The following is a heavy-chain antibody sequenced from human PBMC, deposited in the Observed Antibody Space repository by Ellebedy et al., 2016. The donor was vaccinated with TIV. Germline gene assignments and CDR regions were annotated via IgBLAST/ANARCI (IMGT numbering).Heavy chain of an antibody. V-gene: IGHV3-23*01. J-gene: IGHJ4*02. CDR2: IIANGVST. Sequence: GESLKISCAASGFTFSSYAMSWVRQAPGQGLEWVSGIIANGVSTAYADSVEGRFTISRDNSKDTLFLQMNSLRVEDTAVYYCASSGYHYYLGNTIFVYWGQGTLVTVSS. CDR3: ASSGYHYYLGNTIFVY. CDR1: GFTFSSYA. D-gene: IGHD3-10*01.